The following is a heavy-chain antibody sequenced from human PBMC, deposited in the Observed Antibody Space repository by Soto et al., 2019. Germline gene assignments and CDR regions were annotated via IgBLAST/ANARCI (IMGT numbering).Heavy chain of an antibody. CDR3: ARGVDCSSSSCYRYYGMDV. Sequence: SETLSLTCTVSGGSVSSDDYYWTWIRQPPGKGLEWIGYMYYSGTTNYSPSLKSRVTMSVDTSRNQFSLKLNSVTAADTAVYYCARGVDCSSSSCYRYYGMDVWGQGTTVTVSS. V-gene: IGHV4-61*08. CDR2: MYYSGTT. J-gene: IGHJ6*02. D-gene: IGHD2-2*01. CDR1: GGSVSSDDYY.